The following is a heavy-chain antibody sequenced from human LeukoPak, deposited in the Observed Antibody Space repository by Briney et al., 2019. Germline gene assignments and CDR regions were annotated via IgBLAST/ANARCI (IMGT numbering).Heavy chain of an antibody. Sequence: GESLRLSCAASGFTFSSYWMSWGRQAPGKGLEWVANIKQDGSEKYYVDSVKGRFTISRDNAKSSLYLQMNSLRAEDTAVYYCVRAGPFDYWGQGTLVTVSS. CDR1: GFTFSSYW. CDR3: VRAGPFDY. V-gene: IGHV3-7*01. D-gene: IGHD3-3*01. CDR2: IKQDGSEK. J-gene: IGHJ4*02.